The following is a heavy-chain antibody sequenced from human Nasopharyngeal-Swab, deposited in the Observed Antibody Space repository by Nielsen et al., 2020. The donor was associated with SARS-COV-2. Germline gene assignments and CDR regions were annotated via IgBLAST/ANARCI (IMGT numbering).Heavy chain of an antibody. CDR2: MNPNSGNT. Sequence: ASVTVSCKASGYTFTSYDINWVRQATGQGLEWMGWMNPNSGNTGYAQKFQGRVTMTRNTSISTAYMELSSLRSEDTAVYYCARGISLYYYYYYMDVWGKATTVTVSS. V-gene: IGHV1-8*01. J-gene: IGHJ6*03. CDR1: GYTFTSYD. CDR3: ARGISLYYYYYYMDV. D-gene: IGHD3-3*02.